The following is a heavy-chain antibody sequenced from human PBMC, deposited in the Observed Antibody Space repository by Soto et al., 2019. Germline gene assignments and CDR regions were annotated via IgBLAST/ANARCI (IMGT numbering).Heavy chain of an antibody. V-gene: IGHV4-39*01. J-gene: IGHJ4*02. Sequence: ASETLSLTCTVSGGSISSSSYYWGWIRQPPGKGLEWIGSIYYSGSTYYNPSLKSRVTISVDTSKNQFSLKLSSVTAADTAVYYCARRAGIQLYDYWGQGTLVTAPQ. CDR2: IYYSGST. CDR1: GGSISSSSYY. D-gene: IGHD5-18*01. CDR3: ARRAGIQLYDY.